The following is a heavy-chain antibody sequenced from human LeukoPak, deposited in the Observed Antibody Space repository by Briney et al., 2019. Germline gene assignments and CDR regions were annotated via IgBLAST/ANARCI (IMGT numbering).Heavy chain of an antibody. Sequence: LETLSLTCAVYGGSFSGYYWSWIRQPPGKGLEWIGEINHSGSTNYNPSLKSRVTISVDTSKNQFSLKLSSVTAADTAVYYCARGGYRSFDYWGQGTLVTVSS. D-gene: IGHD5-24*01. V-gene: IGHV4-34*01. J-gene: IGHJ4*02. CDR2: INHSGST. CDR3: ARGGYRSFDY. CDR1: GGSFSGYY.